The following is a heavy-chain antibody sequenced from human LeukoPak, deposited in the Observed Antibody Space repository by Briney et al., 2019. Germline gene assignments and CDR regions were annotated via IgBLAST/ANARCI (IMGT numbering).Heavy chain of an antibody. CDR2: ISGSSSHI. CDR3: AIDPWSSRSY. V-gene: IGHV3-21*01. J-gene: IGHJ4*02. CDR1: GFTFSSYS. D-gene: IGHD6-13*01. Sequence: PGGSLRLSCAASGFTFSSYSMNCVRQAPGKGLEWVSSISGSSSHIYYGDSVKGRFTISRDNAKNSVYLQMNSLRAEDTAVYYCAIDPWSSRSYWGQGPRVTVSS.